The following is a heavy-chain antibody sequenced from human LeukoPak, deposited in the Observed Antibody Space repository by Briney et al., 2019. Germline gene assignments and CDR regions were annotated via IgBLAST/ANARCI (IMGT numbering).Heavy chain of an antibody. Sequence: PSETLSLTCTVSSGSISTSNYYWGWVRQPPGKALEWIGNIFYTGSTYYSPSLKSRVTISVDTSKNQFSLKLTSVTAADTAVYYCARAGHSSGWYYGWFDPWGQGTLVTVSS. J-gene: IGHJ5*02. D-gene: IGHD6-19*01. CDR2: IFYTGST. CDR3: ARAGHSSGWYYGWFDP. V-gene: IGHV4-39*07. CDR1: SGSISTSNYY.